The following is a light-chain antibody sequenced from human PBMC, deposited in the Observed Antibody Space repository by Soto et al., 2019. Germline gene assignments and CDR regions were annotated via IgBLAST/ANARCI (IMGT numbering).Light chain of an antibody. CDR1: QGVGISY. V-gene: IGKV3-20*01. Sequence: IVLTQSTANLSWSPGERATLSSTSSQGVGISYLAWYQQKPGQAPRLLIYGASSRATGIPDRFSGSGSGSDFTLTISRLEPEDFAVYYCQQYGSSTTFGQGTRLRL. J-gene: IGKJ5*01. CDR2: GAS. CDR3: QQYGSSTT.